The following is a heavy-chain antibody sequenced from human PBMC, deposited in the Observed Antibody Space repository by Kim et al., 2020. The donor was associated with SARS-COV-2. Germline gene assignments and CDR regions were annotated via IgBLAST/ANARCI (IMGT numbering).Heavy chain of an antibody. Sequence: YSPSMKSMLTITKDTSKNQVVLTLTNMDPVDTATYYCAHRVPFLKGEFDPWGQGTLVTVSS. V-gene: IGHV2-5*01. CDR3: AHRVPFLKGEFDP. D-gene: IGHD3-10*01. J-gene: IGHJ5*02.